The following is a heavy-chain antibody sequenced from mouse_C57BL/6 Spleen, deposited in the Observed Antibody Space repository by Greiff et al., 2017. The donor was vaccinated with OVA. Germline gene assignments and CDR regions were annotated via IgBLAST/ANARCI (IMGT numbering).Heavy chain of an antibody. CDR2: IYPGSGST. CDR1: GYTFTSYW. J-gene: IGHJ1*03. Sequence: VQLQQPGAELVKPGASVKMSCKASGYTFTSYWITWVKQRPGQGLEWIGDIYPGSGSTNYNEKFKSKATLTVDTSSSTAYMQLSSLTSEDSAVYYCARRGIYYGSSYGGDWYFDVWGTGTTVTVSS. V-gene: IGHV1-55*01. CDR3: ARRGIYYGSSYGGDWYFDV. D-gene: IGHD1-1*01.